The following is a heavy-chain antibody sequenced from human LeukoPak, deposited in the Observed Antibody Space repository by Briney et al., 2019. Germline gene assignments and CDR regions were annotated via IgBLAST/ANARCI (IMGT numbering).Heavy chain of an antibody. CDR2: IYSGGST. J-gene: IGHJ6*03. CDR3: ASGSGSYRTPYYYMDV. CDR1: GFTVSSDY. D-gene: IGHD3-10*01. V-gene: IGHV3-53*01. Sequence: GGSLRLSCAASGFTVSSDYMSWVRQAPGKGLEWVSVIYSGGSTYYADSVKGRFTISRDNSKNTLYLQMNSLRAEDTAVYYCASGSGSYRTPYYYMDVWGTGTTVTVSS.